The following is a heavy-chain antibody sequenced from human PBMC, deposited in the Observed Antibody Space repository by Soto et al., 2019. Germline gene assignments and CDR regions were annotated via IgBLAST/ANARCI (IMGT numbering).Heavy chain of an antibody. V-gene: IGHV3-23*01. CDR1: GFTFSNYV. CDR3: AKDRGIRYCTIFSLYSKILRCFDP. Sequence: GGSLRLSCVASGFTFSNYVMSWDRQAPGKGLEWVSTISGSGDSTYYADSVKGRFTISRDNSKTTLFLQMNSLRADDTAVYYCAKDRGIRYCTIFSLYSKILRCFDPWGPGTLVTGYS. J-gene: IGHJ5*02. D-gene: IGHD2-8*01. CDR2: ISGSGDST.